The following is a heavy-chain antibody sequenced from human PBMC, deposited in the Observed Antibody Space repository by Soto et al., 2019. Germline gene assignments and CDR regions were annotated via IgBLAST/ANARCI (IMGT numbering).Heavy chain of an antibody. CDR1: GGTFSSYT. D-gene: IGHD3-22*01. V-gene: IGHV1-69*02. J-gene: IGHJ4*02. Sequence: QVQLVQSGAEVKKPGSSVKVSCKASGGTFSSYTISWVRQAPGQGLEWMGRIIPILGIANYAQKFQGRVTIPADKSKGTADMELSSLRAEDTDVYYCARGMRSYDSSGYYCLWDYWGQGTLVTVSS. CDR2: IIPILGIA. CDR3: ARGMRSYDSSGYYCLWDY.